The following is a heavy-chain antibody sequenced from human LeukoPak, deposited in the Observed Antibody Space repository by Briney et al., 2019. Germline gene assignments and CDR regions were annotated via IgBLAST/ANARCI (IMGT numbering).Heavy chain of an antibody. CDR3: ARGDIVVVPAAISRWFDP. Sequence: PSETLSLTCAVYGGSFSGYYWSWIRQPPGKGLEWIGEINHSGSTNYNPSLKSRVTISVDTSKNQFSLKLSSVTAADTAVYYCARGDIVVVPAAISRWFDPWGQGTLVTVSS. CDR2: INHSGST. CDR1: GGSFSGYY. J-gene: IGHJ5*02. D-gene: IGHD2-2*01. V-gene: IGHV4-34*01.